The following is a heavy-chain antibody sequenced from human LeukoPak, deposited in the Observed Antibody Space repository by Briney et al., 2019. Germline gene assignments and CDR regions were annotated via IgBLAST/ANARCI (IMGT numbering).Heavy chain of an antibody. D-gene: IGHD3-22*01. J-gene: IGHJ3*02. CDR2: IKSKTDGGAK. CDR1: GITFNNYA. V-gene: IGHV3-15*01. Sequence: GGSLRLSCAASGITFNNYAMSWVRQAPGKGLEWVSRIKSKTDGGAKDYAATVTIRITISRDDTKNTLYLQMNSLKTEDTAVYYCTTETLRHYHERTGPDRGDIGGQETMSTVPS. CDR3: TTETLRHYHERTGPDRGDI.